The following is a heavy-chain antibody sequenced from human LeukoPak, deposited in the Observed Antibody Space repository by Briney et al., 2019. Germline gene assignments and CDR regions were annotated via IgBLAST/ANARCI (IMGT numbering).Heavy chain of an antibody. CDR2: ISSSSSYI. CDR3: AREGRNSGYGDDY. J-gene: IGHJ4*02. CDR1: GFTFSSYS. D-gene: IGHD5-12*01. Sequence: GGSLRLSCAASGFTFSSYSMNWVRQAPGKGLEWVSSISSSSSYIYYAGSVKGRFTISRDNAKNSLYLQMNSLRAEDTAVYYCAREGRNSGYGDDYWGQGTLVTVSS. V-gene: IGHV3-21*01.